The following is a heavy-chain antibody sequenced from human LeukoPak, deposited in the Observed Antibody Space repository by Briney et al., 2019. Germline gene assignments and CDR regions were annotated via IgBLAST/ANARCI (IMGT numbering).Heavy chain of an antibody. V-gene: IGHV3-9*01. Sequence: GGSLRLSCAASGFNFHDYAMHWVRQTPGKGLEWVSSISWNSGRLGYADSVKGRFTISRDNAKNSLYLEMNSLRAEDTALYFCAKDIDSSSWYYFDYWGQGTLVTVSS. CDR1: GFNFHDYA. J-gene: IGHJ4*02. D-gene: IGHD6-13*01. CDR3: AKDIDSSSWYYFDY. CDR2: ISWNSGRL.